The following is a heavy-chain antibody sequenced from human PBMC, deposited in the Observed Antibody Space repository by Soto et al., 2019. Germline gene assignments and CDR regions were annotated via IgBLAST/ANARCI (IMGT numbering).Heavy chain of an antibody. V-gene: IGHV4-59*01. CDR1: GGSLRADY. CDR3: ARVVDLKYYYYGMDV. J-gene: IGHJ6*02. Sequence: SETLSLGCTVSGGSLRADYWTCIRQPPGKGRGWIGCISYSGITNYNPSLKSRVTISVHTSKNQFSLNLSSVTAADTAVYYCARVVDLKYYYYGMDVWGPGTTVT. CDR2: ISYSGIT. D-gene: IGHD5-12*01.